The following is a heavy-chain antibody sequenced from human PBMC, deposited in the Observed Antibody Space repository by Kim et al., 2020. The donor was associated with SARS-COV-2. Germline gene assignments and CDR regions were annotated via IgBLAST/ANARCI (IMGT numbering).Heavy chain of an antibody. D-gene: IGHD2-15*01. Sequence: SETLSLTCAVYGGSFSGYYWSWIRQPPGKGLEWIGEITHSGSTNYNPSLKSRVTISVETSKNQFSLKLSSVTAADTTVDYCAVGPVGYGGKGYFDYWGQG. CDR1: GGSFSGYY. CDR3: AVGPVGYGGKGYFDY. J-gene: IGHJ4*02. CDR2: ITHSGST. V-gene: IGHV4-34*01.